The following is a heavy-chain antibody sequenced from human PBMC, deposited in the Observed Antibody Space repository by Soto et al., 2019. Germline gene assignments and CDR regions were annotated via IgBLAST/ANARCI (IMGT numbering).Heavy chain of an antibody. J-gene: IGHJ4*02. CDR3: ACGGWETPI. CDR1: GFTFTIYW. CDR2: INPDGREK. V-gene: IGHV3-7*03. Sequence: EVQLVESGGGLVQPGGSLRLSCAASGFTFTIYWMSWVRQAPGKGLEWVATINPDGREKYYVDSVKGRFTISRDNAKKSLYLQMNSLTAEDTAVYYCACGGWETPIWGQGTLVTVSS. D-gene: IGHD1-26*01.